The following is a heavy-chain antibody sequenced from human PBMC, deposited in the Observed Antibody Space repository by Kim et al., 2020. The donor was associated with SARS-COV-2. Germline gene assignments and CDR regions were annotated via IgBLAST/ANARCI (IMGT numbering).Heavy chain of an antibody. V-gene: IGHV1-2*01. D-gene: IGHD3-10*01. CDR3: ARETSRTNQLRGGLGF. CDR1: GDTFSDYY. J-gene: IGHJ5*01. CDR2: INPHTGAT. Sequence: ASVKVSCKATGDTFSDYYIHWVRQAPGQGLEWVGRINPHTGATNYAPKFQGRVTITRDTSITTAFMDLKGLTSDDTGVYFCARETSRTNQLRGGLGFWG.